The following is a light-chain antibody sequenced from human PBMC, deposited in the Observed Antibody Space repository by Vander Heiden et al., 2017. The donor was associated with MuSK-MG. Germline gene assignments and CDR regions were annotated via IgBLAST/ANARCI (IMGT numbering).Light chain of an antibody. CDR1: QSLLHSNGYNY. Sequence: DIVMTQSPLSLPVTPGEPASISCRSSQSLLHSNGYNYLDWYLQKPGQSPQLLIYLGSNRASGVPDRFSGSGSGTDFTLKISRVEAEDVGVYYCMQALHHPIGQGTRLEIK. CDR2: LGS. V-gene: IGKV2-28*01. CDR3: MQALHHP. J-gene: IGKJ5*01.